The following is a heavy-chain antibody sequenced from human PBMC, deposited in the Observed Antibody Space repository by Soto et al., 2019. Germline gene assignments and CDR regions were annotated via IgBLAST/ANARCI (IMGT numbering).Heavy chain of an antibody. V-gene: IGHV4-59*01. J-gene: IGHJ4*02. CDR3: AREDPNCSSTSCPFDY. Sequence: SETLSLTCTVSGGSISSYYGSWIRQPPGKGLEWIGYIYYSGSTNYNPSLKSRVTISVDTSKNQFSLKLSSVTAADTAVYYCAREDPNCSSTSCPFDYWGQGTLVTVS. CDR1: GGSISSYY. D-gene: IGHD2-2*01. CDR2: IYYSGST.